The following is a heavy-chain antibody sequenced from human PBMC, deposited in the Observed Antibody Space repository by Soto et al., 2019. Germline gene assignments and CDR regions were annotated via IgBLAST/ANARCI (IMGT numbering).Heavy chain of an antibody. CDR1: GGSISSGDYY. Sequence: QVQLQESGPGLVKPSQTLSLTCTVSGGSISSGDYYWSWIRQHPGKGLEWIGTIYFSGTTYYNPSLKSRVTISVDTSKCQFSLKLSSVTAADTAVYYCARRDRSGFSYWLDTWGQGTLVTVSS. J-gene: IGHJ5*02. CDR2: IYFSGTT. V-gene: IGHV4-31*03. D-gene: IGHD3-22*01. CDR3: ARRDRSGFSYWLDT.